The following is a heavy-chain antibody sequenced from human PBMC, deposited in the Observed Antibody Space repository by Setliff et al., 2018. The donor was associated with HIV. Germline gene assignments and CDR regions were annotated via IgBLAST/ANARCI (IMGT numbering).Heavy chain of an antibody. V-gene: IGHV1-46*01. CDR3: ARCYYDSSGPTDAFDI. D-gene: IGHD3-22*01. J-gene: IGHJ3*02. Sequence: ASVKVSCKASGYTSTNYYIHWVRQAPGQGLEWMGLINPSGGRTSYAQKFQGRLTMTRDTSRSTVYMELSSLRSEDTAVYYCARCYYDSSGPTDAFDIWGQGTVFTVSS. CDR2: INPSGGRT. CDR1: GYTSTNYY.